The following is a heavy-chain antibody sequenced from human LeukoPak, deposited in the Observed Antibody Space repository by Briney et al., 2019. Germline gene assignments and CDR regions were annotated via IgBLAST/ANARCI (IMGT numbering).Heavy chain of an antibody. J-gene: IGHJ5*02. CDR2: IFYSGTT. CDR3: ARGREINCSWVSCYRWFDP. Sequence: SETLSLTCTVSGGSITSHYWSWIRQPPGKGLEWIGYIFYSGTTNYTPSLNSRVTISLDTSKNQISLRLSSVTAADTAVYYCARGREINCSWVSCYRWFDPWGQGTLVTVSS. D-gene: IGHD2-15*01. CDR1: GGSITSHY. V-gene: IGHV4-59*11.